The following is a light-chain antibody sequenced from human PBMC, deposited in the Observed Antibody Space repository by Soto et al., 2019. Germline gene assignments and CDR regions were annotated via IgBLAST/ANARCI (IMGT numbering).Light chain of an antibody. V-gene: IGKV3-11*01. CDR2: DAS. CDR1: QIVSSY. CDR3: QQRSNWPPIT. Sequence: IVLTHSPATLSLSPVERATLSCRSIQIVSSYLAWYQQKPGQAPRLLIYDASNRATGIPARFSGSGSGTDFTLTISSLEPEDFAVYYCQQRSNWPPITFGQGTRLEIK. J-gene: IGKJ5*01.